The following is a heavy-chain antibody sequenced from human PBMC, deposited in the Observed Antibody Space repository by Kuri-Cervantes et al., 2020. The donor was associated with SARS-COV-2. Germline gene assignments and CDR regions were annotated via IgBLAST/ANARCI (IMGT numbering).Heavy chain of an antibody. V-gene: IGHV3-74*01. Sequence: GESLKISCAASGFTFSGHWIHWVRQAPGKGLVWVSRINPDGSYTNNADSVKGRFTLSRDNAKNMLFLQMNSLRAEDTAVYYCAKEFGDYVWGSYRYGRGMDVWGQGTTVTVSS. CDR3: AKEFGDYVWGSYRYGRGMDV. D-gene: IGHD3-16*02. J-gene: IGHJ6*02. CDR2: INPDGSYT. CDR1: GFTFSGHW.